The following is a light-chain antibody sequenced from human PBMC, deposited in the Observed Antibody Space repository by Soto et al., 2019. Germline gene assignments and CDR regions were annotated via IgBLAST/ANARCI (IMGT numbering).Light chain of an antibody. V-gene: IGKV3-20*01. J-gene: IGKJ1*01. CDR3: QEYGYSPRK. Sequence: EIVLTQSPGTLSLSPGDIATLSCRASQTVTSYFAWYHQKPGQAPRLLIHGASTRATGIPDRFSGSGSGTDFTLTISGLETKDWVVYYCQEYGYSPRKLGQGTQVDIK. CDR2: GAS. CDR1: QTVTSY.